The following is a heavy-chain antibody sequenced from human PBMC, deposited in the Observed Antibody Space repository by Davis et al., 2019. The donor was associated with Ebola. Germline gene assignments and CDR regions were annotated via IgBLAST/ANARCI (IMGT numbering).Heavy chain of an antibody. Sequence: GESLKISCAASGFTFSSYAMHWVRQAPGKGLEWVAVISYDGSNKYYADSVKGQFTISRDNSKNTLYLQMNSLRAEDTAVYYCARRSAVDVWGKGTTVTVSS. J-gene: IGHJ6*04. CDR2: ISYDGSNK. CDR1: GFTFSSYA. CDR3: ARRSAVDV. V-gene: IGHV3-30-3*01.